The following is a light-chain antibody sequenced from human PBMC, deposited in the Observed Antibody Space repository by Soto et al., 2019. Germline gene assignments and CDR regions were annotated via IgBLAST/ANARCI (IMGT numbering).Light chain of an antibody. V-gene: IGKV3-11*01. CDR2: GAS. CDR1: QSVSSF. Sequence: EIVLTQSPATLSLSPGERATLSCRASQSVSSFLAWYQQKPGQAPRLLIYGASNRATGIPARFSGSGSGTDFTLTISSLEPEDFALYYCQQRSSWPRTFGQGTK. CDR3: QQRSSWPRT. J-gene: IGKJ1*01.